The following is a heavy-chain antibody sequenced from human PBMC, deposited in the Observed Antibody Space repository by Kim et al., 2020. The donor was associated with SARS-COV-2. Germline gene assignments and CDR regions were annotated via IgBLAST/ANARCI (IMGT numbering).Heavy chain of an antibody. J-gene: IGHJ5*02. Sequence: SETLSLTCAVYGESLNGYYWTWIRQPPGKGLEWVGEINDSGATTNYNPSLKSRATISIDTSRNQFSLKLSSVTAADTAVYYCARIPLLVRGVITAFNWFDPWGQGTLVTVFS. D-gene: IGHD3-10*01. CDR1: GESLNGYY. CDR3: ARIPLLVRGVITAFNWFDP. V-gene: IGHV4-34*01. CDR2: INDSGATT.